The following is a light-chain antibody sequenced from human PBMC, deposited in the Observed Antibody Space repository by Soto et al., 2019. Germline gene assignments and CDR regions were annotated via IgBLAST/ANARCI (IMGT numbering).Light chain of an antibody. CDR2: LAS. V-gene: IGKV3-20*01. CDR1: QSISSNY. CDR3: QKGGTSPRP. Sequence: IVLTQSPGTLSLSPGERATLACRASQSISSNYLAWYQQKPGQAPRLLIYLASNRAAGIPDRFSGSGSGADLPLTINRLEPEDCAVYLCQKGGTSPRPFGQGPKVDIQ. J-gene: IGKJ1*01.